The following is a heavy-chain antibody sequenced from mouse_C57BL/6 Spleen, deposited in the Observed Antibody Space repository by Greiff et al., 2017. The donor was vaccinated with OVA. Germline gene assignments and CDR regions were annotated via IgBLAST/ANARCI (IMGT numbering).Heavy chain of an antibody. CDR2: IDSSDSET. Sequence: QVQLQQPGAELVRPGSSVKLSCKASGYPFTSYWMHWVKQRPIQGLEWIGNIDSSDSETHYNQKFKDKATLTVDKSSSTAYMQLSSLTSEDSAVYDCARGGGPGRWYFDVWGTGTTVTVSS. CDR1: GYPFTSYW. D-gene: IGHD3-3*01. CDR3: ARGGGPGRWYFDV. V-gene: IGHV1-52*01. J-gene: IGHJ1*03.